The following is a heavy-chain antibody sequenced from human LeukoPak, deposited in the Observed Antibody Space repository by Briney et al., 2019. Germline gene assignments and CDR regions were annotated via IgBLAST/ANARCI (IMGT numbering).Heavy chain of an antibody. CDR2: INHSGST. V-gene: IGHV4-34*01. CDR1: GGSFSGYY. CDR3: ARVTLGATFSYYFDY. J-gene: IGHJ4*02. Sequence: SETLSLTCAVYGGSFSGYYWSWIRQPPGKGLEWIGEINHSGSTNYNPSLKSRVTISVDTSKNQFSLKLSSVTAADTAVYYCARVTLGATFSYYFDYWGQGTLVTVSS. D-gene: IGHD1-26*01.